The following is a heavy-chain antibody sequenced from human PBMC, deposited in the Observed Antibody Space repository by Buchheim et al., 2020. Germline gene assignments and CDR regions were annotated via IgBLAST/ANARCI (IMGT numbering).Heavy chain of an antibody. Sequence: QAQLQESGPGLVKPSETLSLTCTVSGGSISSYYWSWIRQPPGKGLEWIGYIYYIGSTNYNPSLKSRVTISLDTSKNQFSLNLSSVTAADTAVYYCARRRYCSSTSCYEGFDYWGQGTL. CDR3: ARRRYCSSTSCYEGFDY. J-gene: IGHJ4*02. CDR1: GGSISSYY. CDR2: IYYIGST. V-gene: IGHV4-59*01. D-gene: IGHD2-2*01.